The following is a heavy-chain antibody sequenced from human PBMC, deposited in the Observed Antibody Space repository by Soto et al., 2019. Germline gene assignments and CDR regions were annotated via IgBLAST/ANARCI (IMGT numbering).Heavy chain of an antibody. D-gene: IGHD1-1*01. CDR2: IIPILGTA. Sequence: SVKVSCKASGGTFSSYAISWVRQAPGQGLEWMGGIIPILGTANYAQKFQGRVTITADESTSTAYMELSSLRSEDTAVYYCARDQRLQDREWGAYYYYGMDVWGQGTTVTVSS. CDR3: ARDQRLQDREWGAYYYYGMDV. V-gene: IGHV1-69*13. J-gene: IGHJ6*02. CDR1: GGTFSSYA.